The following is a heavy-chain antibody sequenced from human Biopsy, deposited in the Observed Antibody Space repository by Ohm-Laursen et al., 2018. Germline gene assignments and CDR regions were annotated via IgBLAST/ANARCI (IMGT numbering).Heavy chain of an antibody. J-gene: IGHJ5*01. V-gene: IGHV3-72*01. CDR2: ISDKANSYTK. CDR1: GFSFSDNY. D-gene: IGHD2-15*01. Sequence: SLRLSCAASGFSFSDNYMDWVRQAPGKGLEWVGRISDKANSYTKDYAASVKGRFTISRDDSTNSLYMQMNSLKTEDTALYYCARAGRYCSGGGCYSWFDSWGQGTLVTVSS. CDR3: ARAGRYCSGGGCYSWFDS.